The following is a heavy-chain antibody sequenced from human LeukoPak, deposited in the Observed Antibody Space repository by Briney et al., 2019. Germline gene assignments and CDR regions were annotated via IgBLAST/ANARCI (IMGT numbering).Heavy chain of an antibody. CDR2: MSYAGVDK. J-gene: IGHJ4*02. Sequence: PGGSLRLSCAASGFTFSSYTMHWVRQAPGKGLEWVAVMSYAGVDKLYADSVKGRFTVSRGNSKNTLSLQMNSLRGEDTAVYYCAKKACGGDCYGLFDSWGQGTLVSVSS. D-gene: IGHD2-21*02. V-gene: IGHV3-30*18. CDR3: AKKACGGDCYGLFDS. CDR1: GFTFSSYT.